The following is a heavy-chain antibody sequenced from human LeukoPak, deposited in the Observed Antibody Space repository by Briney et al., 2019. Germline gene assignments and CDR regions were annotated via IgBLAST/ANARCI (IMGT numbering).Heavy chain of an antibody. CDR3: TSHTGTGDAFRPFHI. D-gene: IGHD2-21*02. J-gene: IGHJ3*02. V-gene: IGHV3-11*04. Sequence: GGSLRLSCAGSGFTFSDYYMSWIRQAPGKGLEWVSYISSSGSTIYYADSVKGRVTISRDNAKNSLYLQMNSLRAEDTAVYYCTSHTGTGDAFRPFHIWGQGTMVTVSS. CDR2: ISSSGSTI. CDR1: GFTFSDYY.